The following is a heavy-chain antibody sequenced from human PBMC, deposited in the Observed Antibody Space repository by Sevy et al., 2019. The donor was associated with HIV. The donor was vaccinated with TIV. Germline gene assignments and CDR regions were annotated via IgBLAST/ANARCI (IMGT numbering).Heavy chain of an antibody. V-gene: IGHV4-30-2*01. Sequence: SETLSLTCAVSGGSINSGGYSWSWIRQPPGKGPEWIGYIFQSGATYYIPSLQSRVSISVDMSKNQFSLNLRSVTAADTAVYYCARGRVGDSSSWYGAFDVWGQGTLVTVSS. CDR2: IFQSGAT. CDR1: GGSINSGGYS. D-gene: IGHD6-13*01. CDR3: ARGRVGDSSSWYGAFDV. J-gene: IGHJ4*02.